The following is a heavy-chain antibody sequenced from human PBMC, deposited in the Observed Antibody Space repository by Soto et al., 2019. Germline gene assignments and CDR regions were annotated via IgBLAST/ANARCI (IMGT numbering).Heavy chain of an antibody. CDR2: INSDGSST. CDR1: GFTCGSYG. D-gene: IGHD6-13*01. V-gene: IGHV3-74*01. Sequence: GGSLRLSCTASGFTCGSYGVHWVRQAPGKGLVWVSRINSDGSSTSYADSVKGRFTISRDNAKNTLYLQMNSLRAEDTAVYYCARDERDYSSSWSLAWWGQGTLVTVSS. CDR3: ARDERDYSSSWSLAW. J-gene: IGHJ4*02.